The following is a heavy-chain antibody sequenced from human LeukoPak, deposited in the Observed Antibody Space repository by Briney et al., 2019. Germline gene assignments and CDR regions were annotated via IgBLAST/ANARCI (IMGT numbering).Heavy chain of an antibody. D-gene: IGHD3-10*01. J-gene: IGHJ3*02. V-gene: IGHV4-59*13. CDR3: ARGKDGFLAYAFDI. CDR1: GGSIIGSY. CDR2: IYYRWST. Sequence: KPSETLSLTCSVSGGSIIGSYCSSIRQPPGKGLESIGYIYYRWSTYYNPSLQTRLSISVDTSKNQFSLQVGSVTAADTALYYCARGKDGFLAYAFDIWGQGTMVTVSS.